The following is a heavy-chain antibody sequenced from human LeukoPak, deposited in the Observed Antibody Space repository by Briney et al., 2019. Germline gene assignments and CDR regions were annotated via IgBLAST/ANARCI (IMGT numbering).Heavy chain of an antibody. D-gene: IGHD6-19*01. CDR2: IYDSGST. CDR3: AGSQQWLSY. V-gene: IGHV4-59*08. J-gene: IGHJ4*02. CDR1: GGSIRSYY. Sequence: PSETLSLTCTVSGGSIRSYYWSWIRQPPGKGLEWIGYIYDSGSTNYNPSLKSRVTISVDRSKNQFSLKLNSVTAADTAVYYCAGSQQWLSYWGQGTLVTVSS.